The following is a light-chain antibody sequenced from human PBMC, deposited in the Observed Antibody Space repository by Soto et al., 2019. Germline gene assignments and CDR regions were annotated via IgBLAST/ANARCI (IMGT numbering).Light chain of an antibody. CDR3: SSYAGSNNLHLL. Sequence: QSPLTQPPSASGSPGQSVTISCTGSSSDAGGYEYVSWYQQHPGKAPKLIIYEVIKRPSGVPDRFSGSKSGYTASLTVSGLQAEDEADYYCSSYAGSNNLHLLFGGGTKVTVL. V-gene: IGLV2-8*01. CDR1: SSDAGGYEY. J-gene: IGLJ2*01. CDR2: EVI.